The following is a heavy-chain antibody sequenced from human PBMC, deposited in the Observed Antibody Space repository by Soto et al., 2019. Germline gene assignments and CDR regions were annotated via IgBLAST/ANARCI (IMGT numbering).Heavy chain of an antibody. J-gene: IGHJ4*02. CDR3: ARGKYYFDF. CDR2: IYTGGAT. Sequence: LVESGGGLIQPGGSLRLSCAVSGFTVSNNYMTWVRQAPGKGLDWVSLIYTGGATSYTDSVQGRFTISRDISRNTLYLQMNSLRAEDTAVYYCARGKYYFDFWGQGTLVTVSS. CDR1: GFTVSNNY. D-gene: IGHD6-6*01. V-gene: IGHV3-53*01.